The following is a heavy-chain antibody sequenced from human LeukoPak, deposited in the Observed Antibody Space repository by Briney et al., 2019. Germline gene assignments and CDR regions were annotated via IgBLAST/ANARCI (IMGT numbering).Heavy chain of an antibody. CDR2: FVSSGVSA. Sequence: SWIRQPPGKGLVWVAGFVSSGVSANYADSVKGRFTISRDNTKSTLYLLMNSLSAEDTAVYFCAKFSGWPTNYFDYWGQGTLVTVSS. V-gene: IGHV3-23*01. CDR3: AKFSGWPTNYFDY. D-gene: IGHD6-19*01. J-gene: IGHJ4*02.